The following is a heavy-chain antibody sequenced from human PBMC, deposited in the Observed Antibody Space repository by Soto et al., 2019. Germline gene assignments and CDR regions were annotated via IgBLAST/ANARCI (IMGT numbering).Heavy chain of an antibody. CDR3: ARGTPNWNYGNFDY. V-gene: IGHV3-33*01. J-gene: IGHJ4*02. D-gene: IGHD1-7*01. CDR2: IWYDGSNK. CDR1: GFTFSSYG. Sequence: GGSLRLSCAASGFTFSSYGMHWVRQAPGKGLEWVAVIWYDGSNKYYADSVKGRFTISRDNSKNTLYLQMNSLRAEDTAVYYCARGTPNWNYGNFDYWGQGTLVTVSS.